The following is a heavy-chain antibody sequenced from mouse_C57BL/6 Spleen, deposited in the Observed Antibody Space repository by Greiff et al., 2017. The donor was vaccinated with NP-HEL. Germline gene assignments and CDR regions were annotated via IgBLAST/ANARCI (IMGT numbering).Heavy chain of an antibody. CDR2: IRNTANGYTT. CDR3: ARGYYGSSFYWYFDV. Sequence: EVQLQESGGGLVQPGGSLSLSCAASGFTFTDYYMSWVRQPPGKALEWLGFIRNTANGYTTEYSASVKGRFTISRDNSQSILYLQMNALRAEDSATYYCARGYYGSSFYWYFDVWGTGTTVTVSS. V-gene: IGHV7-3*01. J-gene: IGHJ1*03. D-gene: IGHD1-1*01. CDR1: GFTFTDYY.